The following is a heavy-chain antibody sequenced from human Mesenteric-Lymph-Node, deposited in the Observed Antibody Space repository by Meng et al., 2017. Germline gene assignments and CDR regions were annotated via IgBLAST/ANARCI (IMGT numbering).Heavy chain of an antibody. CDR2: INGDGSDI. D-gene: IGHD2-21*01. CDR3: AMWGGGALDY. Sequence: EVQLVEPGGGLVQPGGSLRVSCAASGFTFSTSWMHWVRQAPGKGPVWVARINGDGSDITYADSVRGRFTISRDNAKNTLYLQMNSLRVDDTAVYYCAMWGGGALDYWGQGTLVTVSS. CDR1: GFTFSTSW. V-gene: IGHV3-74*01. J-gene: IGHJ4*02.